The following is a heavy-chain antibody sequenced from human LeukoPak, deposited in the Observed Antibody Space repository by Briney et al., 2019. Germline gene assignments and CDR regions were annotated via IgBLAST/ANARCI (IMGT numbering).Heavy chain of an antibody. D-gene: IGHD6-19*01. CDR1: GFTFSSYA. CDR3: AKERLIGWYYFDY. J-gene: IGHJ4*02. Sequence: PGGSLRLSCAASGFTFSSYAMSWVRQAPGKGLEWVAVISNDGSNKYFAESVKGRFTISRDNSKNTLNLQMNSLRAEDTAVYYCAKERLIGWYYFDYWGQGTLVTVSS. CDR2: ISNDGSNK. V-gene: IGHV3-30*18.